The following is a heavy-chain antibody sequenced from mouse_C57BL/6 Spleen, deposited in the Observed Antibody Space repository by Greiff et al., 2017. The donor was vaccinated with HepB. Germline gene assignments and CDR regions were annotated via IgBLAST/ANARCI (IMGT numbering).Heavy chain of an antibody. CDR1: GYTFTDYN. D-gene: IGHD2-3*01. CDR2: INPNNGGT. J-gene: IGHJ1*03. CDR3: ARSIYDGYFHGYFDV. V-gene: IGHV1-18*01. Sequence: EVQLQQSGPELVKPGASVKIPCKASGYTFTDYNMDWVKQSHGKSLEWIGDINPNNGGTIYNQKFKGKATLTVDKSSSTAYMELRSLTSEDTAVYYCARSIYDGYFHGYFDVWGTGTTVTVSS.